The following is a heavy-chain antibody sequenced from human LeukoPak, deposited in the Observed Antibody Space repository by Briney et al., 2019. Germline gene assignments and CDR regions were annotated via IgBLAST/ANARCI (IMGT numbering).Heavy chain of an antibody. Sequence: GESLKISCKGSGYRFTNYWITWVRQMPGKGLEWVGRIDPRDSYTSYSPSFQGHVTISADKSISTAYLQWTSLKASDTAMYYCARLYKLTTLDYWGQGTQVTVSS. CDR1: GYRFTNYW. CDR3: ARLYKLTTLDY. V-gene: IGHV5-10-1*01. J-gene: IGHJ4*02. D-gene: IGHD4-17*01. CDR2: IDPRDSYT.